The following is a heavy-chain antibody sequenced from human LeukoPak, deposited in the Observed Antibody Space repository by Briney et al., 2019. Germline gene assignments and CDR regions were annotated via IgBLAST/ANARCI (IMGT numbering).Heavy chain of an antibody. D-gene: IGHD3-22*01. CDR3: ASTSRGTHYYDSSGYYGY. J-gene: IGHJ4*02. CDR1: GDTFSSYP. V-gene: IGHV1-69*05. CDR2: FIPIFGTA. Sequence: SVKVSCKASGDTFSSYPIRWVRQAPGQGLEWMGSFIPIFGTADGAQKYEGRVTSTTDESTSTAYMELSSLRSEDTAVYYCASTSRGTHYYDSSGYYGYWGQGTLVTVSS.